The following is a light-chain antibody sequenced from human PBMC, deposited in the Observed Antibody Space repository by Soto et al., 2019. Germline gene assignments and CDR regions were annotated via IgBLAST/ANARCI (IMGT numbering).Light chain of an antibody. CDR2: GAS. CDR3: QQYNNWPPIT. Sequence: EILMTQSPATLSVSPVERAPLSSMASQSVSSNLAWYQQKPGQAPRLLIYGASTRATGIPARFSGSGSGTEFTLTISSLQSEDFAVYYCQQYNNWPPITLGQGTRLE. J-gene: IGKJ5*01. V-gene: IGKV3-15*01. CDR1: QSVSSN.